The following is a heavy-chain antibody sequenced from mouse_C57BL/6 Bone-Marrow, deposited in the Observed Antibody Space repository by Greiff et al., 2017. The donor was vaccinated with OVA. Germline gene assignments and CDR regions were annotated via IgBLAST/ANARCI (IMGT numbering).Heavy chain of an antibody. J-gene: IGHJ3*01. D-gene: IGHD2-3*01. Sequence: VQLQQSGPELVKPGASVKIPCKASGYTFTDYNMDWVKQSHGKSLEWIGDINPNNGGTIYNQKFKGKATLTVDKSSSTAYMERRSLTSEDTAVYYCAREGDGYYVSWFAYWGQGTLVTVSA. CDR3: AREGDGYYVSWFAY. CDR2: INPNNGGT. V-gene: IGHV1-18*01. CDR1: GYTFTDYN.